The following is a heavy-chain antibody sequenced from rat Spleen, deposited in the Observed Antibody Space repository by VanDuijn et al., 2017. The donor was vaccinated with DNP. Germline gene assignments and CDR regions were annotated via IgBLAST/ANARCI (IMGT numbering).Heavy chain of an antibody. J-gene: IGHJ3*01. CDR1: GFSLSSYT. CDR3: ASGTSTWFAY. V-gene: IGHV2-6*01. Sequence: QVQLKESGPGLVQPSQTLSLTCTVSGFSLSSYTVTWVRQPPGKVLEWIAAISSSGNTYYNSGLNSRLSISRDTSKSQVFLQMNSLQTEDTARYFCASGTSTWFAYWGQGTLVTVSS. CDR2: ISSSGNT.